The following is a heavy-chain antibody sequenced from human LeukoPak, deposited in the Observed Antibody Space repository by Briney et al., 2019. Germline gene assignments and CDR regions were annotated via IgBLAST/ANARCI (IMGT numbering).Heavy chain of an antibody. D-gene: IGHD2-8*01. CDR2: IYPGDSDT. CDR3: ATRGGQWSPVDY. Sequence: GGSLRLSCAASGFTFTSYWIGWVRQMPGKGLEWMGIIYPGDSDTRYSPSFQGQVTISADKSISTAYLQWSSLKASDTAMYYCATRGGQWSPVDYWGQGTLVTVSS. CDR1: GFTFTSYW. J-gene: IGHJ4*02. V-gene: IGHV5-51*01.